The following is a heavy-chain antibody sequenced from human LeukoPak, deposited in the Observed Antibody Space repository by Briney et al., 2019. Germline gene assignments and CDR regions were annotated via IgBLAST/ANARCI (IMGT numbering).Heavy chain of an antibody. Sequence: GGFLRLSCAASGFTFSSYWMSWVRQAPGKGLEWVANIKQDGSEKYYVDSVKGRFTISRDNAKNSLYLQMNSLRAEDTAVYYCARGTWRDYPDYWGQGTLVTVSS. CDR1: GFTFSSYW. J-gene: IGHJ4*02. CDR2: IKQDGSEK. D-gene: IGHD4-11*01. CDR3: ARGTWRDYPDY. V-gene: IGHV3-7*01.